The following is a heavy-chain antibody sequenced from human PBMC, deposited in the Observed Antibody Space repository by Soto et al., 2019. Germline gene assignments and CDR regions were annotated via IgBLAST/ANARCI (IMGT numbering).Heavy chain of an antibody. D-gene: IGHD3-3*01. CDR3: AKDRHRSGLGHWFDT. CDR1: GFTFEDYA. J-gene: IGHJ5*02. V-gene: IGHV3-9*01. CDR2: ISWNSGTM. Sequence: GGSLRLSCAASGFTFEDYAMNWVRQGPVKGLEWVSRISWNSGTMHYADSVKGRFTISRDNAKNSLYLEMNGLRVEDTALYYCAKDRHRSGLGHWFDTWGQGTLVTVS.